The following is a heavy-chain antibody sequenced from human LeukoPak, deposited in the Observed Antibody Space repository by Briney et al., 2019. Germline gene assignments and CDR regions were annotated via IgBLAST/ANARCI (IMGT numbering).Heavy chain of an antibody. Sequence: PGGSPRLSCAASGFTFSSYAMGWVRQAPGKELEWVSAISGGGGSTYYADSVKGRFTISRDNSKNTLYLQMNSLRAEDTAVYYCAKDQVPSYSGIFDIWGQGTMVTVSP. CDR3: AKDQVPSYSGIFDI. J-gene: IGHJ3*02. CDR1: GFTFSSYA. CDR2: ISGGGGST. D-gene: IGHD1-26*01. V-gene: IGHV3-23*01.